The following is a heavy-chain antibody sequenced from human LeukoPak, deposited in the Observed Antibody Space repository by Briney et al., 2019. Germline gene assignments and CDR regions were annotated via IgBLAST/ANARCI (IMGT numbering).Heavy chain of an antibody. V-gene: IGHV3-7*01. CDR1: GFTFSTYW. J-gene: IGHJ4*02. D-gene: IGHD2-2*01. CDR2: IRQDGGAK. Sequence: PGGSLRLSCAVSGFTFSTYWMSWVRQAPRKGLEWVANIRQDGGAKYYVDSVQGRFTISRDNAKNSLYQQMNSLRAEDTGVYYCATSSDAPANMWGQGTLVTVSS. CDR3: ATSSDAPANM.